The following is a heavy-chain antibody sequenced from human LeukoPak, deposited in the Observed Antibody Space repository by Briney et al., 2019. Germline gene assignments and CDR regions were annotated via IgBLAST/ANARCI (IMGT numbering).Heavy chain of an antibody. V-gene: IGHV3-30*02. CDR1: GFTFSDYG. CDR3: AKEGTASKPSDLDY. CDR2: IRYDGSHK. J-gene: IGHJ4*02. D-gene: IGHD1/OR15-1a*01. Sequence: HSGGSLRLSCAASGFTFSDYGMQWVRQAPGKGLEWVAFIRYDGSHKYYADSVKGRFTISRDNSKNTLYFQMNSLRAEDTALYYCAKEGTASKPSDLDYWGQGTLVTVSS.